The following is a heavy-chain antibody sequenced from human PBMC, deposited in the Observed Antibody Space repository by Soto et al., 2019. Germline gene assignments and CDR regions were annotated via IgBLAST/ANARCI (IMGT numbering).Heavy chain of an antibody. CDR3: AKDAGGSSYFDY. D-gene: IGHD1-26*01. CDR1: GFTFSSYG. V-gene: IGHV3-30*18. J-gene: IGHJ4*02. CDR2: ISYDGSNE. Sequence: QVQLVESGGGVVQPGRSLRLSCAASGFTFSSYGMHWVRQAPGKGLEWVAVISYDGSNEYYADSVKGRFTISRDNSKNSLYRQRKSLRAEDAAVYYCAKDAGGSSYFDYWGQGTLVTVAS.